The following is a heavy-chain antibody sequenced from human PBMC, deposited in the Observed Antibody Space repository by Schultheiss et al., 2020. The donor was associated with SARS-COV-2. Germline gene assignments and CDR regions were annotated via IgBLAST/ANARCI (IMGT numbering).Heavy chain of an antibody. D-gene: IGHD6-13*01. J-gene: IGHJ4*02. CDR2: IKQDGSEK. CDR1: GFTFDDYA. V-gene: IGHV3-7*03. CDR3: AKNPRSGSSSWYTFDF. Sequence: GESLKISCAASGFTFDDYAMHWVRQAPGKGLEWVANIKQDGSEKYYVDSVKGRFTISRDNAKNSLNLQMNSLRAEDTALYYCAKNPRSGSSSWYTFDFWGQGTLVTVSS.